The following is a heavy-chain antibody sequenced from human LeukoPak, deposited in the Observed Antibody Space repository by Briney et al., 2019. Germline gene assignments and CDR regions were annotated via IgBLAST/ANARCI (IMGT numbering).Heavy chain of an antibody. D-gene: IGHD3-16*02. Sequence: SETLSLTCTVSGGSISSYYWSWIRQPPGKGLEWIGYIYYSGSTNYNPSLKSRVTISVDTSKNQFSLKLSSVTAADTAVYYCARVGTFGGVIVKRGAFDIWGQGTMVTVSS. J-gene: IGHJ3*02. CDR2: IYYSGST. V-gene: IGHV4-59*08. CDR1: GGSISSYY. CDR3: ARVGTFGGVIVKRGAFDI.